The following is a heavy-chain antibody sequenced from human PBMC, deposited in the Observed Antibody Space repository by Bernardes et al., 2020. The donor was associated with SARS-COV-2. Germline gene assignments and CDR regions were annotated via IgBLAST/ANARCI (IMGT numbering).Heavy chain of an antibody. CDR1: GFPFSFSL. CDR3: ARIDEVTGRDY. Sequence: GGSLRHSCPASGFPFSFSLMYCVRQALGKGLSFFSFIPRDGSQRSSVDSVRGRFTISRDNAKNLLYLQMNSLRAEDTAVYYCARIDEVTGRDYWGQGTLVTVSA. CDR2: IPRDGSQR. J-gene: IGHJ4*02. V-gene: IGHV3-7*01. D-gene: IGHD6-19*01.